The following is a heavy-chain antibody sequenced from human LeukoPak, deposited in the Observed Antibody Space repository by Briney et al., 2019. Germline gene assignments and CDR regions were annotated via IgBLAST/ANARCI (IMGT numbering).Heavy chain of an antibody. CDR3: AKDFRIGYSAHFDY. V-gene: IGHV3-23*01. Sequence: QPGGSLRLSCVGSGFTFRSHAMSWVRQAPEKGLEFVSGIYENGGTTYYADSVKGRFSISRDNSKNTLYLQMDSLRGEDTAVYCCAKDFRIGYSAHFDYWGQGALVTVSS. D-gene: IGHD2-21*01. J-gene: IGHJ4*02. CDR1: GFTFRSHA. CDR2: IYENGGTT.